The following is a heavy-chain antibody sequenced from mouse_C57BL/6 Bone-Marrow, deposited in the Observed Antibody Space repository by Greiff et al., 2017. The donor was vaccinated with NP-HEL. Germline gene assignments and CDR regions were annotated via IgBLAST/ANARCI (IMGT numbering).Heavy chain of an antibody. V-gene: IGHV14-3*01. J-gene: IGHJ4*01. CDR2: LDPANGNT. Sequence: VQLQQSVAELVRPGASVKLSCTASGFNIKNTYMHWVKQRPEQGLEWLGRLDPANGNTKYAPKFQGKAHITADTSSNTAFLQLSSLTSEDTAIYYCASDGSSPYYAMDYWGQGTSVTVSS. D-gene: IGHD1-1*01. CDR1: GFNIKNTY. CDR3: ASDGSSPYYAMDY.